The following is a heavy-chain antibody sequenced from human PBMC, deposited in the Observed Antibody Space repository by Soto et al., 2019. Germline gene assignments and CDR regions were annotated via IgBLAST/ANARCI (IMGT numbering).Heavy chain of an antibody. CDR3: ANEGQQQAQQTYFYFYGMDV. V-gene: IGHV1-18*01. D-gene: IGHD3-9*01. CDR1: GYNFSTYG. J-gene: IGHJ6*01. Sequence: QVHLVQSGAEVKKPGASVKVSCKASGYNFSTYGISWVRQAPGQGLEWMGWISGDSLNTKSAQKLKGRFTVTTDISAWICFMDMRGLRSDDTAVYFCANEGQQQAQQTYFYFYGMDVWGQGTTVIVSS. CDR2: ISGDSLNT.